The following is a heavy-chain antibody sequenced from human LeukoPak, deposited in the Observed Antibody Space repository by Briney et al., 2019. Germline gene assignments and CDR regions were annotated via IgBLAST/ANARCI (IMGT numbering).Heavy chain of an antibody. CDR2: IIPILGIA. CDR1: GGTFSSYT. D-gene: IGHD2-15*01. CDR3: ARGPLVVVNWFDP. J-gene: IGHJ5*02. Sequence: SVKVSCKASGGTFSSYTISWVRQAPGQGLEWMGRIIPILGIANYAQKFQGRVTITTDESTSTAYMELSSLRSEDTAVYYCARGPLVVVNWFDPWGQGTLVTVSS. V-gene: IGHV1-69*16.